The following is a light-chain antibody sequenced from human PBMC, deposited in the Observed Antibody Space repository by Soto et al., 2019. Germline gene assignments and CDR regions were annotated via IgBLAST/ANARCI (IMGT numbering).Light chain of an antibody. V-gene: IGKV3-15*01. Sequence: EIVMTQSPATLSVYPGERATLSCRASQSVRNNLAWYQQKSGQAPRLLIYGASTRANGIPARFSGSGSGTEFTLTIGSLQSEDFAVYYCQQYDNWPLTFGGGTKVEIK. CDR2: GAS. CDR1: QSVRNN. CDR3: QQYDNWPLT. J-gene: IGKJ4*01.